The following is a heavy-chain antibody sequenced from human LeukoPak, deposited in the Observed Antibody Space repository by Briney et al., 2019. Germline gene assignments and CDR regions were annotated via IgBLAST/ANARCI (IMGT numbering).Heavy chain of an antibody. J-gene: IGHJ4*02. D-gene: IGHD1-26*01. CDR3: AREHRGSSSLSFDY. CDR2: ISSSSSI. CDR1: GFIFSSYS. Sequence: GGSLRLSCAAPGFIFSSYSMNWVRQAPGKGLEWVSYISSSSSIYYADSVKGRFTISRDNAKNSLYLQMNSLRDEDTAVYYCAREHRGSSSLSFDYWGQGILVTVSS. V-gene: IGHV3-48*02.